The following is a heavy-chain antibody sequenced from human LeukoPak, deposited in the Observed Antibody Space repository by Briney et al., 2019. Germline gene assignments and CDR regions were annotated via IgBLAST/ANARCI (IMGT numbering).Heavy chain of an antibody. Sequence: SETLSLTCTVSGGSISSYYWSWIRQPAGKGLEWIGRIYTSGSTNYNPSLKSRVTMSVDTSKNQFSLRLSSVTAADTAVYYCASSNPRGYDFWSGYYTGANFDYWGQGTLVTVSS. D-gene: IGHD3-3*01. CDR2: IYTSGST. J-gene: IGHJ4*02. CDR1: GGSISSYY. CDR3: ASSNPRGYDFWSGYYTGANFDY. V-gene: IGHV4-4*07.